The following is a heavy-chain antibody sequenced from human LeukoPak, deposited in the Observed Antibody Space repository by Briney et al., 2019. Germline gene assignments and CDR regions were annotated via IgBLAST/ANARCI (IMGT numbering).Heavy chain of an antibody. CDR2: ISAYNGNT. J-gene: IGHJ5*02. Sequence: ASVKVSCKASGHTFTSYGISWVRQAPGQGLEWMGWISAYNGNTNYAQKLQGRVTMTTDTSTSTAYMELRSLRSDDTAVYYCARDVRTVVPAAMHWFDPWGQGTLVTVSS. V-gene: IGHV1-18*01. CDR1: GHTFTSYG. CDR3: ARDVRTVVPAAMHWFDP. D-gene: IGHD2-2*01.